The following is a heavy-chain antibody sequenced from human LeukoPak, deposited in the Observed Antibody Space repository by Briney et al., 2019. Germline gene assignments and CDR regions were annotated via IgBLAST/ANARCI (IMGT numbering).Heavy chain of an antibody. D-gene: IGHD2-2*01. CDR3: ARGGYCSSTSCFLIDP. J-gene: IGHJ5*02. Sequence: PGGSLRLSCAVSGLTFSSYWMHWVRQAPGKGLVWVSRINTDGSSTNYADSVKGRFTISRDNAKNTLYLQVNSLRAEDTAVYYCARGGYCSSTSCFLIDPWGQGTLVTVSS. CDR1: GLTFSSYW. CDR2: INTDGSST. V-gene: IGHV3-74*01.